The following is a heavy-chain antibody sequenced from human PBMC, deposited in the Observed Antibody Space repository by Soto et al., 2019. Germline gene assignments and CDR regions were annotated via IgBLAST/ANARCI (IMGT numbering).Heavy chain of an antibody. V-gene: IGHV3-7*01. CDR2: IRADASQT. D-gene: IGHD2-21*01. Sequence: EVQLVESGGGLVQPGGSLRLSCVASGFTFSDYWMTWIRQAPGKGLEWVALIRADASQTYCMDSVKGRFTISRDNTKNSLYLQMNSLRAEDTAVYYCATDRAYKAFDIWGQGTMVTVSS. J-gene: IGHJ3*02. CDR3: ATDRAYKAFDI. CDR1: GFTFSDYW.